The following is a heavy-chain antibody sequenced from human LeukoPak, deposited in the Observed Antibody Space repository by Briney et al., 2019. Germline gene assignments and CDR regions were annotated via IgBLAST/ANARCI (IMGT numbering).Heavy chain of an antibody. V-gene: IGHV3-64*01. CDR3: ARDRSPITVGDY. CDR2: ISSNGGST. J-gene: IGHJ4*02. Sequence: TGGSLRLSCAASGFTFSTYAMHWVRQAPGKGLEYVSAISSNGGSTYYANSVKGRFTISRDNSKNTLYLQMGSLRAEDTAVYYCARDRSPITVGDYWGQGTLVTVSS. CDR1: GFTFSTYA. D-gene: IGHD4-23*01.